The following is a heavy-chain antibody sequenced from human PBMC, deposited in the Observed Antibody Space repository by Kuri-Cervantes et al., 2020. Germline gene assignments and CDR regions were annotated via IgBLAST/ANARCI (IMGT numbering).Heavy chain of an antibody. Sequence: GGPLRLSCVASGFTFSNFEMNWVRQAPGKALEWVANINKDGTEKNYVDSVKGRFIISRDNARNSLYLQMNSLRAEDTAVYYCARYMVRGIYYGMDVWGQGTMVTVSS. CDR1: GFTFSNFE. CDR3: ARYMVRGIYYGMDV. D-gene: IGHD3-10*01. V-gene: IGHV3-7*03. J-gene: IGHJ6*02. CDR2: INKDGTEK.